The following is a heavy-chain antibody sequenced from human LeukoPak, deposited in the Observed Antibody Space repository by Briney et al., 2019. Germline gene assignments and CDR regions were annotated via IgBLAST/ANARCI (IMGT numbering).Heavy chain of an antibody. J-gene: IGHJ5*02. CDR3: AGARKLLWFRELGPNWFDP. CDR1: GYTFTGYY. CDR2: INPNSGGT. Sequence: ASVKVSCKASGYTFTGYYMHWVRQAPGQALEWMGWINPNSGGTNYAQKFQGRVTMTRDTSISTAYMELSRLRSDHTAVYYCAGARKLLWFRELGPNWFDPWGQGTLVTVSS. V-gene: IGHV1-2*02. D-gene: IGHD3-10*01.